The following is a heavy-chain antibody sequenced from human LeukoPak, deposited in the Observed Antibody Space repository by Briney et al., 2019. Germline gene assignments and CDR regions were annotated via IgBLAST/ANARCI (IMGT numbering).Heavy chain of an antibody. V-gene: IGHV4-59*01. CDR1: GGSISSYY. CDR3: ARTKYSYGPYGPTLWFDP. Sequence: SETLSLTCAVSGGSISSYYWSWIRQPPGKGLEWMGYIYYSGSTNYNPSLESRVTISVDTSKNQFSLKLSSVTAADTAVYYCARTKYSYGPYGPTLWFDPWGQGTLVTVSS. D-gene: IGHD5-18*01. CDR2: IYYSGST. J-gene: IGHJ5*02.